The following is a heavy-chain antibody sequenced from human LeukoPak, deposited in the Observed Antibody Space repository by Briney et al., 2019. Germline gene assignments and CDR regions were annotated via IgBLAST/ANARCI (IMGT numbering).Heavy chain of an antibody. CDR3: ARDYWASDY. J-gene: IGHJ4*02. V-gene: IGHV3-7*01. D-gene: IGHD2-8*02. CDR2: IKEDGSER. Sequence: PGTSLRLSCAAAGFTFSTYWTSWVRQAPGKGLEWVANIKEDGSERYYVDSVKGRFTISRENARNSLYLQMNSLRAEDTAVYYCARDYWASDYWGQGTLVTVSS. CDR1: GFTFSTYW.